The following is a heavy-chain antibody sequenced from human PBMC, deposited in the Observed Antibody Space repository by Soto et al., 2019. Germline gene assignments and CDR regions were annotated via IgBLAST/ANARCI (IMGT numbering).Heavy chain of an antibody. CDR2: ISGSGGST. J-gene: IGHJ4*02. CDR1: GFTFSSYA. CDR3: AKSHEFVVVILYYFDY. V-gene: IGHV3-23*01. Sequence: EVQLLESGGGLVQPGGSRRLSCAASGFTFSSYAMSWVRQAPGKGLVWVSAISGSGGSTYYAYSVKGRFTISRDNSNNTLDLQMNSLRAEDTAVYYCAKSHEFVVVILYYFDYWGQGTLVTVSS. D-gene: IGHD3-3*01.